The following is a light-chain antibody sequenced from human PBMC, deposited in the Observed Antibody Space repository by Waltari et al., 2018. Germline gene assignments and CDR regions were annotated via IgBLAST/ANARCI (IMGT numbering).Light chain of an antibody. J-gene: IGKJ1*01. CDR3: QQYHTYWT. V-gene: IGKV1-5*03. CDR2: KPS. Sequence: DIQMTQSPSTLSASVGDRVTISCRASQNLNNWLTWYQQKPGKAPKMLIYKPSTIESGVPSRFSSSGSRTEFTLTISSLQPDDFATYFCQQYHTYWTFGQGTRVEIK. CDR1: QNLNNW.